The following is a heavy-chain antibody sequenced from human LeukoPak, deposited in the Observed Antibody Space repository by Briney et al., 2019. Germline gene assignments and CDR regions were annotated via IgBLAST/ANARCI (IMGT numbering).Heavy chain of an antibody. CDR3: AKRGVVIRVILVGFHKEAYYFDS. CDR1: GITLSNYG. J-gene: IGHJ4*02. Sequence: PGGSLRLSCAVSGITLSNYGMSWVRQAPGEGLQWVAGISGSGGSTNYADSVKGRFTISRDNPKNTLHLKMNSLRAEDTAVYFCAKRGVVIRVILVGFHKEAYYFDSWGQGALVTVSS. D-gene: IGHD3-10*01. V-gene: IGHV3-23*01. CDR2: ISGSGGST.